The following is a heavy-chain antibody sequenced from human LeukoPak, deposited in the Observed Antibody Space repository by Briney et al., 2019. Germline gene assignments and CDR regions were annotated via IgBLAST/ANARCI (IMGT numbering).Heavy chain of an antibody. Sequence: PGGSLRLSCAASGFPFHDHDMYWVRQTPGKGLEWVALISHGGGKEHYAESVKGRFTISRDNSRNTVYLQMSSLRSDGTAIYYCAKTLDGFWPQFDFWGQGTLLTVSS. CDR3: AKTLDGFWPQFDF. CDR2: ISHGGGKE. D-gene: IGHD5-24*01. CDR1: GFPFHDHD. J-gene: IGHJ4*02. V-gene: IGHV3-30*18.